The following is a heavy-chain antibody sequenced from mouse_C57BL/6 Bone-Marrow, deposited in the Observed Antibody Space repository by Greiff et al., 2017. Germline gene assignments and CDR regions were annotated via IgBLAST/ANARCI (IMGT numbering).Heavy chain of an antibody. J-gene: IGHJ4*01. CDR3: ARLELVDY. CDR2: IDPSDSYT. CDR1: GYTFTSYW. Sequence: QVHVKQSGAELVKPGASVKLSCKASGYTFTSYWMQWVKQRPGQGLEWIGEIDPSDSYTNYNQKFKGKATLTVDTSSSTAYMQLSSLTSEDSAVYYCARLELVDYWGQGTSVTVSS. V-gene: IGHV1-50*01.